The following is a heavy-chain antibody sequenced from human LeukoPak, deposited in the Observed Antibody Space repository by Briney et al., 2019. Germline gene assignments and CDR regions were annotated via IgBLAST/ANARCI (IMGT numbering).Heavy chain of an antibody. V-gene: IGHV4-39*07. CDR1: GGSISSSSYY. D-gene: IGHD3-9*01. CDR3: AKDPQGILTGYSNAFDI. J-gene: IGHJ3*02. CDR2: IYYSGST. Sequence: SETLSLTRTVSGGSISSSSYYWGWIRQPPGKGLEWIGSIYYSGSTYYNPSLKSRVTISVDTSKNQFSLKLSSVTAADTAVYYCAKDPQGILTGYSNAFDIWGQGTMVTVSS.